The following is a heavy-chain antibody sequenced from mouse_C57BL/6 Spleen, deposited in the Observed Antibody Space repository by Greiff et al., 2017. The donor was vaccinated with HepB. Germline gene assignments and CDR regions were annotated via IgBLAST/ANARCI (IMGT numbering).Heavy chain of an antibody. Sequence: QVQLKQSGAELVKPGASVKLSCKASGYTFTSYWMHWVKQRPGQGLEWIGMIHPNSGSTNYNEKFKSKATLTVDKSSSTAYMQLSSLTSEDSAVYYCAREGSPWFAYWGQGTLVTVSA. CDR3: AREGSPWFAY. CDR2: IHPNSGST. CDR1: GYTFTSYW. V-gene: IGHV1-64*01. J-gene: IGHJ3*01.